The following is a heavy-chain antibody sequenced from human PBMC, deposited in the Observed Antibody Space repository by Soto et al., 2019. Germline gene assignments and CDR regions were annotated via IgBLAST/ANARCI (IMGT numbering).Heavy chain of an antibody. CDR3: MLGSGWKDFDY. CDR1: GVSISSGAYY. J-gene: IGHJ4*02. V-gene: IGHV4-39*01. Sequence: SETLSLTCTVSGVSISSGAYYWSWIRQPPGKGLEWIGSIYYSGSTYYNPSLKSRVTISVDTSKNQFSLKLSSVTAADTAVYYCMLGSGWKDFDYWGQGTLVTVSS. D-gene: IGHD3-22*01. CDR2: IYYSGST.